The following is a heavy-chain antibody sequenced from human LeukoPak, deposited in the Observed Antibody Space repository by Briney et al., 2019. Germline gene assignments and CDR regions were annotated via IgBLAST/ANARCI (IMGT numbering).Heavy chain of an antibody. CDR1: GGSFSGYY. V-gene: IGHV4-34*01. Sequence: SETLSLTCAVYGGSFSGYYWSWIRQPPGKGLEWIGEINHSGSTNYNPSLKSRVTISVDTSKNQFPLKLSSVTAADTAVYYCARAPRTYYYYYGMDVWGQGTTVTVSS. J-gene: IGHJ6*02. CDR3: ARAPRTYYYYYGMDV. CDR2: INHSGST.